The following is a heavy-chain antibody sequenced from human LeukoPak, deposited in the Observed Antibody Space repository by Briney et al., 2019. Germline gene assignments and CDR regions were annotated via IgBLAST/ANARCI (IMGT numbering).Heavy chain of an antibody. V-gene: IGHV4-59*08. Sequence: SETLSLTCNVSGGAITGHYWSWLRQSPEKGLEWIGFIYFNGMTKYSPSLESRVTISVDTSKNQFSLRLTPVTAADTAVYFCARQFPPYHSGSHYFDNWGQGMQVTVSS. D-gene: IGHD3-10*01. CDR1: GGAITGHY. J-gene: IGHJ4*02. CDR3: ARQFPPYHSGSHYFDN. CDR2: IYFNGMT.